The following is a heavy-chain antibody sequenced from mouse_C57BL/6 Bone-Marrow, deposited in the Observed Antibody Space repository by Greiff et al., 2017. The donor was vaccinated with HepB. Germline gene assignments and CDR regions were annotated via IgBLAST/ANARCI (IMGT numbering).Heavy chain of an antibody. D-gene: IGHD1-1*01. Sequence: EVMLVESGGDLVKPGGSLKLSCAASGFTFSSYGMSWVRQTPDKRLEWVATISSGGSYTYYPDSVKGRFTISRDNAKNTLYLQMSSLKSEDTAMYDCARPQFITNYYAMDYWGQGTSVTVSS. V-gene: IGHV5-6*01. CDR3: ARPQFITNYYAMDY. J-gene: IGHJ4*01. CDR1: GFTFSSYG. CDR2: ISSGGSYT.